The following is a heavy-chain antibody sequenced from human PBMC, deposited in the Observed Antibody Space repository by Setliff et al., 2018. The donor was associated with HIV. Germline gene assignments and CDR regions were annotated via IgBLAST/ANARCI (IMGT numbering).Heavy chain of an antibody. V-gene: IGHV4-59*01. CDR3: ARGLSSPFAAGL. Sequence: SETLSLTCTVSGGSISSYYWSWIRQPPGKGLEWIGYIYYSGSTNYNPSLKSRVTISVDTSKNQFSLKLSSVTAADTAVYYCARGLSSPFAAGLWGQGTLVTVSS. CDR1: GGSISSYY. CDR2: IYYSGST. D-gene: IGHD6-13*01. J-gene: IGHJ4*02.